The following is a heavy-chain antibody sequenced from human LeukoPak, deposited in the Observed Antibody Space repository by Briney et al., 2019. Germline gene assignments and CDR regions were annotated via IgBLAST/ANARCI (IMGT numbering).Heavy chain of an antibody. CDR2: IYFSGST. V-gene: IGHV4-59*01. D-gene: IGHD3-22*01. CDR3: ARLNYYDSSGYYRTKNYGMDV. J-gene: IGHJ6*02. CDR1: GGSISSYY. Sequence: SETLSLTCTVSGGSISSYYWSWIRQPPGKGLEWIGYIYFSGSTNYNPSLRSRVTVSVDTSKNQFSLKLSSVTAADTAVYYCARLNYYDSSGYYRTKNYGMDVWGQGTTVTVSS.